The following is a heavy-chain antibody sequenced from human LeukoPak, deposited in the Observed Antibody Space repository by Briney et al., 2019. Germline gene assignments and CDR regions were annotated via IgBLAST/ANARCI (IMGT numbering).Heavy chain of an antibody. CDR3: AKDWTGYTVVGDAFGI. V-gene: IGHV3-23*01. CDR2: ISNNGGYT. D-gene: IGHD3/OR15-3a*01. CDR1: GFTFSSSA. Sequence: GGSLRLSCAASGFTFSSSAMSWVRQAPGKGLEWVSAISNNGGYTYYADSVQGRFTISRDNSKSTLCLQMNSLRAEDTAVYYCAKDWTGYTVVGDAFGIWGQGTMVTVSS. J-gene: IGHJ3*02.